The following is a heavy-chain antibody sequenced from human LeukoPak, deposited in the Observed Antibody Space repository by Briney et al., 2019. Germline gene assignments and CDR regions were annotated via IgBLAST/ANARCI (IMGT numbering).Heavy chain of an antibody. CDR1: GGSISSYY. D-gene: IGHD6-13*01. Sequence: PSETLSLTCTVSGGSISSYYWSWIRQPPGKGLEWIGYIYYSGSTNYNPSLKSRVTISVDTSKNQFSLKLSSVTAADTAVYYCARHIAAAGPPYYYYGMDVWGQGTTVTVSS. CDR3: ARHIAAAGPPYYYYGMDV. V-gene: IGHV4-59*08. J-gene: IGHJ6*02. CDR2: IYYSGST.